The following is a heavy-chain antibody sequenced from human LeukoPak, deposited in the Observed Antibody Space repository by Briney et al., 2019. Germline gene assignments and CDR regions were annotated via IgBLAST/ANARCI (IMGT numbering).Heavy chain of an antibody. Sequence: GGSLRLSCAASGFRFSTYDMHWVRQVTGRGLEWVAGVGNSGDASYPPSVKGRFIVSRENVKQSAHLGMKNVTAGDTAVYYCARAWGYGSYTRFDLWGQGILVVVS. J-gene: IGHJ4*02. CDR1: GFRFSTYD. V-gene: IGHV3-13*01. D-gene: IGHD1-26*01. CDR3: ARAWGYGSYTRFDL. CDR2: VGNSGDA.